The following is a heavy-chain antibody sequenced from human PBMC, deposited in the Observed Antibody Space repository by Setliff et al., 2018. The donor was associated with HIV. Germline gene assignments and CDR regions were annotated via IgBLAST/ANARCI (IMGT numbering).Heavy chain of an antibody. D-gene: IGHD6-13*01. CDR1: GFTFSSYW. J-gene: IGHJ4*02. Sequence: GGSLRLSCAASGFTFSSYWMSWVRQAPGKGLEWVANIKQDGSEKYYVDSVKGRFTISRDNAKNSLYLQMNSLRAEDTAMYYCTKTMYSSRWSGFDYWGQGTPVTVSS. CDR2: IKQDGSEK. V-gene: IGHV3-7*01. CDR3: TKTMYSSRWSGFDY.